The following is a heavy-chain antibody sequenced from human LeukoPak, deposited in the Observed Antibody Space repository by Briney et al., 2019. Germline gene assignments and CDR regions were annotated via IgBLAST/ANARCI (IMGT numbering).Heavy chain of an antibody. D-gene: IGHD1-26*01. V-gene: IGHV3-21*01. Sequence: PGGSLRLSCAASGFTFSTYTMNWIRQAPGKGLEWVSSISSSSSYLYYSDSVKGRFTISRDNARNSLYLQMNSLRVGDTAVYYCARGMELVDYWGQGTLVTVSS. CDR1: GFTFSTYT. CDR2: ISSSSSYL. CDR3: ARGMELVDY. J-gene: IGHJ4*02.